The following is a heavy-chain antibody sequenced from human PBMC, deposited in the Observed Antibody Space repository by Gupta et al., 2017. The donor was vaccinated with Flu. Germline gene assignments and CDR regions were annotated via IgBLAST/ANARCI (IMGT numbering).Heavy chain of an antibody. CDR1: GFTFSGSS. D-gene: IGHD6-19*01. Sequence: EVKLVESGGGLVKPGGSLRLSCAASGFTFSGSSMSWVRQAPGKGLEWVSSISSSGTHIYHADSLKGRLTISRDNAKNSLFLQMNSLRVDDTAVYYCTRNQQWLDYWGQGALVTVSS. V-gene: IGHV3-21*06. CDR2: ISSSGTHI. CDR3: TRNQQWLDY. J-gene: IGHJ4*02.